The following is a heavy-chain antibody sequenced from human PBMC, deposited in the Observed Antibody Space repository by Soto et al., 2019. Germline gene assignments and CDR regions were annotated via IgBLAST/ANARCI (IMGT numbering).Heavy chain of an antibody. CDR2: IYHSGST. D-gene: IGHD3-9*01. CDR1: GGSISSGGYS. Sequence: SETLSLTCAVSGGSISSGGYSWSWIRQPPGKGLEWIGYIYHSGSTYYNPSLKSRVTISVDRSKNQFSLKLSSVTAADTAVYYCARGPGDILTGYYWYFDLWGRGTLVTVSS. V-gene: IGHV4-30-2*01. J-gene: IGHJ2*01. CDR3: ARGPGDILTGYYWYFDL.